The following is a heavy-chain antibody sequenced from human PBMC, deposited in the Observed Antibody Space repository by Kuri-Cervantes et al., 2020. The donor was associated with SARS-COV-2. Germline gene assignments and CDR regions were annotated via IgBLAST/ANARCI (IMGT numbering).Heavy chain of an antibody. CDR2: ISSNSNTI. V-gene: IGHV3-48*01. CDR1: GFTFSSYS. J-gene: IGHJ4*02. D-gene: IGHD3-10*01. Sequence: GGSLRLSCAASGFTFSSYSMNWVRQAPGKGLEWVSYISSNSNTIYYADSVKGRFTISRDNAKNSLYLQMNSLRVEDTAVYYCARDRRGDYWGQGTRVTVSS. CDR3: ARDRRGDY.